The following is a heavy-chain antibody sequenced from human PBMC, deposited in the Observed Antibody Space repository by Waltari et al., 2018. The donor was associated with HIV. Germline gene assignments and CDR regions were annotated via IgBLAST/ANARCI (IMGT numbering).Heavy chain of an antibody. CDR3: ARDRPGWNDA. Sequence: QVQLVESGGGVVQPGRSLRLSCAASGFTFSTYAMHWVRQAPGKGLEWVAVISYDGSNKYYADSVKGRFTISRDNSKNTLYLQMNSLRAEDTAVYYCARDRPGWNDAWGQGTLVTVSS. V-gene: IGHV3-30*01. CDR2: ISYDGSNK. D-gene: IGHD1-1*01. J-gene: IGHJ5*02. CDR1: GFTFSTYA.